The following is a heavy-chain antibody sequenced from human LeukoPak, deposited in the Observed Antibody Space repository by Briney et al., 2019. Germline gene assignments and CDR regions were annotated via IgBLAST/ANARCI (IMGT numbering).Heavy chain of an antibody. CDR2: ISFDGSDK. D-gene: IGHD2-15*01. CDR1: GFTFSSYE. CDR3: AKEGYCSGGSCSSPFDY. J-gene: IGHJ4*02. Sequence: QAGGSLRLSCAASGFTFSSYEMNWVRQAPGKGLEWVALISFDGSDKYYADSVKGRCTISRDNSKNTLYLQMNSLRAEDTAVYYCAKEGYCSGGSCSSPFDYWGQGTLVTVSS. V-gene: IGHV3-30*04.